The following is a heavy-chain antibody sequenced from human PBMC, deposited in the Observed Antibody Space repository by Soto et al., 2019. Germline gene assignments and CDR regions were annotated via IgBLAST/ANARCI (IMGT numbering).Heavy chain of an antibody. Sequence: PGGSLRLSCAASGFTFSSYSMNWVRQAPGKGLEWVSSISSSSSYIYYADSVKGRFTISRDNAKNSLYLQMNSLRAEDTAVYYCARDEVVVVVAATPRYYGMDVWGQGTTVTVSS. J-gene: IGHJ6*02. CDR3: ARDEVVVVVAATPRYYGMDV. CDR1: GFTFSSYS. CDR2: ISSSSSYI. V-gene: IGHV3-21*01. D-gene: IGHD2-15*01.